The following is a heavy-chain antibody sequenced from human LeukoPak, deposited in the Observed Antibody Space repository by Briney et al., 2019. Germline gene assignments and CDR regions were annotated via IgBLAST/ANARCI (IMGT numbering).Heavy chain of an antibody. V-gene: IGHV3-30*04. CDR2: TSNDGINK. Sequence: GGSLRLSCAASGFTFSSYAMHWVRQAPGKGLEWVAVTSNDGINKYYSDSVKGRLTMSRDNSKNTLYLQMNSLRPEDTAIYYCAKDFEVHSNGCRGYFDYWGQGTLVTVSS. CDR1: GFTFSSYA. CDR3: AKDFEVHSNGCRGYFDY. D-gene: IGHD6-19*01. J-gene: IGHJ4*02.